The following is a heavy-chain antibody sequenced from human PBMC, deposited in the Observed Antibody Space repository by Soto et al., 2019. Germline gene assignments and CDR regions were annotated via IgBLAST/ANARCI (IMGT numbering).Heavy chain of an antibody. Sequence: SETLSLTCTVSGGSISSYYWSWIRQPPGKGLEWIGYIYSSGSTNYNPSLKSRVTTSVDTSKNQFSLKLTSVTAADTAVYYCARDRVGVSSNWFDSWGRGTLVTVSS. CDR2: IYSSGST. CDR3: ARDRVGVSSNWFDS. V-gene: IGHV4-59*01. CDR1: GGSISSYY. J-gene: IGHJ5*01. D-gene: IGHD1-26*01.